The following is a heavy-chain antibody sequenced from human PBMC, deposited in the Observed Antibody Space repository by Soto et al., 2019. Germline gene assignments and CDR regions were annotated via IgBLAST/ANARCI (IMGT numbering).Heavy chain of an antibody. CDR2: LNIAGTI. V-gene: IGHV4-4*07. CDR3: ARDRGEYTSSWFWYFSH. D-gene: IGHD6-13*01. J-gene: IGHJ2*01. Sequence: SETLSLTCSVSGASISSFNWNWVRQPAGKGPEWVGRLNIAGTINYNPSLKSRITMSMDTSKNQISLRLRSVTAADTAIYYCARDRGEYTSSWFWYFSHWGHGTLVTVSS. CDR1: GASISSFN.